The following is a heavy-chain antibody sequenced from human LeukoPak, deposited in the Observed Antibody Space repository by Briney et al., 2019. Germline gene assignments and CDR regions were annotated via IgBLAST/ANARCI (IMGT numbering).Heavy chain of an antibody. D-gene: IGHD1-14*01. J-gene: IGHJ4*02. CDR2: ISITSDYI. CDR3: VKTGGTLKTQGFDY. Sequence: GGSLRPSCAASGFTFSDYSMNWVRQAPGKGLEWVSSISITSDYIYYADSVKGRFTISRDNAGNSLYLQMNSLRAEDTALYYCVKTGGTLKTQGFDYWGQGTLVTVSS. V-gene: IGHV3-21*01. CDR1: GFTFSDYS.